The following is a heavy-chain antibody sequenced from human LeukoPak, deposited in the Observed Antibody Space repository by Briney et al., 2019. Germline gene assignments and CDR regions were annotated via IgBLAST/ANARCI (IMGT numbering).Heavy chain of an antibody. CDR1: GFTFSSYS. CDR2: ISSSSSYI. V-gene: IGHV3-21*04. CDR3: AKDRGIISDY. Sequence: GGSLRLSCAASGFTFSSYSMNWVRQAPGKGLERVSSISSSSSYIYYADSVKGRFTISRDNSKNTLYLQMNSLRVEDTAVYYCAKDRGIISDYWGQGTLVTVSS. J-gene: IGHJ4*02. D-gene: IGHD3-10*01.